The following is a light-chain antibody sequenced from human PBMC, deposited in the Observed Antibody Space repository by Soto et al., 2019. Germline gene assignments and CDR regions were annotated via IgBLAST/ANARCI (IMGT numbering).Light chain of an antibody. CDR1: HSVSASY. Sequence: EIVLTQSPGTLSLSPGERATLSCRTSHSVSASYLGWYQQKPGQAPRLLIYGASQRAAGAPDRFSGTGSATNFTLIISRLEPEDSAVYYCHQYGSSPYTFGQGTKLDLK. CDR2: GAS. CDR3: HQYGSSPYT. V-gene: IGKV3-20*01. J-gene: IGKJ2*01.